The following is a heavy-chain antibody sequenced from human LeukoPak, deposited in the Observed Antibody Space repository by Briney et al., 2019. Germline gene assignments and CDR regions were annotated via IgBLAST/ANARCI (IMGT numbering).Heavy chain of an antibody. Sequence: GGSLRLSCAASGFTFSSYAMSWVRQAPGKGLEWVSAISGSGGSTYYADSVKGRFTISRDNSKNTLYLQMNSLRAEDTAVYYCAKGLGYCSSTSCYSENFDYWGQGTLVTVSS. CDR3: AKGLGYCSSTSCYSENFDY. V-gene: IGHV3-23*01. D-gene: IGHD2-2*02. J-gene: IGHJ4*02. CDR2: ISGSGGST. CDR1: GFTFSSYA.